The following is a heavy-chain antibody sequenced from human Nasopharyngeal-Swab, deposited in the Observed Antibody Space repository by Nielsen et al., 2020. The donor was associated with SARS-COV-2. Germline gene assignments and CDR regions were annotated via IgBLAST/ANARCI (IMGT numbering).Heavy chain of an antibody. V-gene: IGHV4-31*03. J-gene: IGHJ3*02. CDR2: IYYSGST. Sequence: SETLSLTCTVSGGSISSGGYYWSWIRQHPGKGLEWIGYIYYSGSTYYNPSLKSRVTISVDTSKNQFSLKLSSVTAADTAVYYCVRYSSSWKRDDAFDIWGQGTMVTVSS. D-gene: IGHD6-13*01. CDR3: VRYSSSWKRDDAFDI. CDR1: GGSISSGGYY.